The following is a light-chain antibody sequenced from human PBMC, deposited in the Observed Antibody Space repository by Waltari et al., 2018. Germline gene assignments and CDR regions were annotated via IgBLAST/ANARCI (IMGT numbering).Light chain of an antibody. CDR2: EVF. CDR1: TRAVGSYDL. V-gene: IGLV2-23*02. Sequence: QSALTQPASVSGTPGQSIPISCSGTTRAVGSYDLVSWYQQHPGEAPKLLICEVFKRPPDTSSRFSGAKSGSTASLTISGLQPEDEADYYCCSYAGRGTYVFGSGTKVTVL. CDR3: CSYAGRGTYV. J-gene: IGLJ1*01.